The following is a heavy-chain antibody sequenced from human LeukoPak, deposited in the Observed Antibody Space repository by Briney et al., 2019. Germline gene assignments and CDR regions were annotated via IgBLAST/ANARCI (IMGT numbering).Heavy chain of an antibody. D-gene: IGHD3-10*01. CDR1: GFTFSSYA. CDR3: AKVMTRTMVRGVPPSDY. V-gene: IGHV3-23*01. Sequence: GSLRLSCAASGFTFSSYAMSWVRQAPGKGLEWVSAISGSGGSTYYADSVKGRFTISRDNSKNTLYLQMNSLRAEDTAVYHCAKVMTRTMVRGVPPSDYWGQGTLVTVSS. J-gene: IGHJ4*02. CDR2: ISGSGGST.